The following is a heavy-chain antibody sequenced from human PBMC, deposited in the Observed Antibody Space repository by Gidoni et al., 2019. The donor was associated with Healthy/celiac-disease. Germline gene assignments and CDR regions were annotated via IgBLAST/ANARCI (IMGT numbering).Heavy chain of an antibody. CDR3: ARAYCSSTSCYSLPLDY. CDR2: INHSGST. V-gene: IGHV4-34*01. Sequence: QVQLQQWGAGLLKPSETLTLTCAVYGGSFSGYYWSWIRQPPGKGLEWIGEINHSGSTNYNPSLKSRVTISVDTSKNQFSLKLSSVTAADTAVYYCARAYCSSTSCYSLPLDYWGQGTLVTVSS. CDR1: GGSFSGYY. J-gene: IGHJ4*02. D-gene: IGHD2-2*01.